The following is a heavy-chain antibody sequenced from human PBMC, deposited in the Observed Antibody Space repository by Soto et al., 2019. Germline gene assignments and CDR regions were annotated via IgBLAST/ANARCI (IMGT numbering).Heavy chain of an antibody. J-gene: IGHJ3*02. CDR2: RSHSGTA. D-gene: IGHD3-10*01. CDR1: GGSISSGGFY. Sequence: QVRLQESGPGLVKTSQTLSLICTVSGGSISSGGFYWTWIRQHPGKGLEWIGFRSHSGTAYYNPSLRSRVTMSVDTSENHFSLKLNSVTAASTAMYYWGRINGAWAFDTWGRGTMVFVSS. V-gene: IGHV4-31*03. CDR3: GRINGAWAFDT.